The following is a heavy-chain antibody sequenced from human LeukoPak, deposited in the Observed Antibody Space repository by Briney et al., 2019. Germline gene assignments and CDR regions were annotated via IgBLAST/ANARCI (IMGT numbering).Heavy chain of an antibody. V-gene: IGHV3-30*03. CDR2: ISDDGNIK. J-gene: IGHJ4*02. D-gene: IGHD3-10*01. CDR1: GLIFSRDG. CDR3: AARKVRGVWFYLDY. Sequence: GGSLRLSCAASGLIFSRDGMHWVRQAPGKGLEWVAVISDDGNIKYYADSVKGRFAISTDNSKNTLYLQMNSLRVEDTAVYFCAARKVRGVWFYLDYWGQGTLVTVSS.